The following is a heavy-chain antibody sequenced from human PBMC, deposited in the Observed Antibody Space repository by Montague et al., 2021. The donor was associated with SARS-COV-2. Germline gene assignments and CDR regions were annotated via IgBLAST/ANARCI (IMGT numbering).Heavy chain of an antibody. CDR3: VRDTGSAQAGFDA. CDR2: RNYRSKWTS. CDR1: GDSVGSNEAA. J-gene: IGHJ4*02. D-gene: IGHD4-17*01. V-gene: IGHV6-1*01. Sequence: CAISGDSVGSNEAAWNWIRQSPSGGLEWLGRRNYRSKWTSDYATSVEGRISIDPDTSKNQFFLHLRSVTPEDTGVYYCVRDTGSAQAGFDAWGQGTLVTVSS.